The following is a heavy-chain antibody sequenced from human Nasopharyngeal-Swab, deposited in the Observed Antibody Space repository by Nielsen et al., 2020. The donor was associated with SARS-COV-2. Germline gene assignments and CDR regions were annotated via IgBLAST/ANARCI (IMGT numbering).Heavy chain of an antibody. CDR1: GGSFSGYY. Sequence: SETLSLTCAVYGGSFSGYYWSWIRQPPGKGREWIGEINQSGSTNYNPSLKSRVTISVDTSKNQFSLKLSSVTAADTAVYYCARGLLYSSSSPPYYYYYYMDVWGKGTTVTVSS. CDR3: ARGLLYSSSSPPYYYYYYMDV. D-gene: IGHD6-13*01. J-gene: IGHJ6*03. V-gene: IGHV4-34*01. CDR2: INQSGST.